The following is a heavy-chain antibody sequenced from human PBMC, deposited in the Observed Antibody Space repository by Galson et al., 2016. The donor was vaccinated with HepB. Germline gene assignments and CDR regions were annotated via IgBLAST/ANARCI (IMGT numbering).Heavy chain of an antibody. CDR2: TYYRSKWSS. CDR3: TRVFLLGRGFNS. D-gene: IGHD3-16*01. V-gene: IGHV6-1*01. J-gene: IGHJ4*02. CDR1: GDSVSSNSAG. Sequence: CAISGDSVSSNSAGWNWIRQSPSRGLEWLGRTYYRSKWSSDYAESVRSRITISADPSKNQFSLHLNSVTPEDTAVYYCTRVFLLGRGFNSCGQGTLVTVSS.